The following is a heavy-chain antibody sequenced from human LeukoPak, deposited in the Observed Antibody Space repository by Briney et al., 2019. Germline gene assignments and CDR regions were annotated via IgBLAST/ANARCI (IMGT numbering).Heavy chain of an antibody. CDR3: AKELVGYFDY. D-gene: IGHD2-2*01. Sequence: GGSLRLSCAASGFTFSSYWMSWVRQAPGKGLEWVANIKKDGSEKYYVDSVKGRFTISRDNSKNSLYLQMNSLRAEDTALYYCAKELVGYFDYWGQGTLVTVSS. CDR2: IKKDGSEK. J-gene: IGHJ4*02. CDR1: GFTFSSYW. V-gene: IGHV3-7*03.